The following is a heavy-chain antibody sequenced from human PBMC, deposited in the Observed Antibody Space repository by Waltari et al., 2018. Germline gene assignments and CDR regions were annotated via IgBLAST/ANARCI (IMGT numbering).Heavy chain of an antibody. Sequence: QVNLVESGGGVVQPGGSLRLSCATSGFTFSNFGMHWVRQAPGKGLEGVAFIWFYGSDKFYADSVRGRFTISRDNSARTLYLDMDSLRLDDTAMYYCAKDAFGNTYLDFWGQGTLVTVSS. CDR3: AKDAFGNTYLDF. CDR2: IWFYGSDK. V-gene: IGHV3-30*02. D-gene: IGHD2-2*02. CDR1: GFTFSNFG. J-gene: IGHJ4*02.